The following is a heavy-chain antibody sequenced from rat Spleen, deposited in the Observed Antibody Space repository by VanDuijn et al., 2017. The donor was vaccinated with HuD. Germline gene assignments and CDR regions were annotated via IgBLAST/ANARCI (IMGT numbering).Heavy chain of an antibody. D-gene: IGHD4-3*01. CDR3: ARLGGLRNWFAY. V-gene: IGHV5-29*01. J-gene: IGHJ3*01. CDR1: GFTFSDYY. CDR2: ISYDGRRT. Sequence: EVQLVESDGGLVQPGRSLKLSCATSGFTFSDYYMAWVRQAPTKGLEWVANISYDGRRTYYRDSVKGRSTISRNNAKNTLYLQMDSLRSEDTATYFCARLGGLRNWFAYWGQGTLVTVSS.